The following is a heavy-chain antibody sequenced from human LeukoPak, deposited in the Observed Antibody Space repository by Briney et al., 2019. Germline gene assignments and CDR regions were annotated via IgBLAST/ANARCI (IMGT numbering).Heavy chain of an antibody. D-gene: IGHD3-22*01. CDR1: GFTFSSYA. Sequence: GRSLRLSCAASGFTFSSYAMHWVRQAPGKGLEWVAVISYDGSNKYYADSVKGRFTISRDNSKNTLYLQMNSLRAEDTAVYYCARDRGNRITMTLQDYWGQGTLVTVSS. CDR2: ISYDGSNK. CDR3: ARDRGNRITMTLQDY. V-gene: IGHV3-30-3*01. J-gene: IGHJ4*02.